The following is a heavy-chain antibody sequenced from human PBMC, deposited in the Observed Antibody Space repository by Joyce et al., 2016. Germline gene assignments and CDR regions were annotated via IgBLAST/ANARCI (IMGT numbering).Heavy chain of an antibody. V-gene: IGHV4-34*01. CDR2: INNSGVA. J-gene: IGHJ4*02. CDR3: ARSQWLAPLMY. CDR1: GGPFRGFF. D-gene: IGHD6-19*01. Sequence: QVQLQQWGAGLLKPSETLSLTCAVSGGPFRGFFWTWVRQAPGKGLEWIGDINNSGVANYNPSLKPRVTFSVDTSKNQFSLKVTSLSAADTAVYYCARSQWLAPLMYWGQGTPVTVSS.